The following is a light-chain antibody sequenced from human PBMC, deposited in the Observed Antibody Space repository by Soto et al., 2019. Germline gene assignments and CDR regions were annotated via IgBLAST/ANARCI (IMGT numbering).Light chain of an antibody. CDR3: QQSYSTPFT. J-gene: IGKJ3*01. V-gene: IGKV1-39*01. CDR2: ATS. Sequence: DIQMTQSPSSLSASVGDRVTITCRASQSISNFLNWYQQKPGKAPNLLIYATSNLQSGVPSRFSGSGSGTDFTLTISSLQPEDFATYYCQQSYSTPFTFGPGTKVDIK. CDR1: QSISNF.